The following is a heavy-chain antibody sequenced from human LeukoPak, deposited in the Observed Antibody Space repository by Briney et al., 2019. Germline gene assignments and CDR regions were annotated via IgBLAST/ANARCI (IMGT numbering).Heavy chain of an antibody. CDR3: ARGIAVAAYMDV. V-gene: IGHV4-30-2*03. Sequence: PSQTLSLTCTVSGGSISSGSYYWSWIRQPAGKGLEWIGSIYYSGSTYYNPSLKSRVTISVDTSKNQFSLKLSSVTAADTAVYYCARGIAVAAYMDVWGKGTTVTISS. J-gene: IGHJ6*03. CDR1: GGSISSGSYY. CDR2: IYYSGST. D-gene: IGHD6-19*01.